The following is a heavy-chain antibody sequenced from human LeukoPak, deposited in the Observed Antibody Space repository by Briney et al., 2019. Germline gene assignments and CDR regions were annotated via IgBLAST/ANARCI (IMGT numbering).Heavy chain of an antibody. V-gene: IGHV4-4*02. J-gene: IGHJ4*02. Sequence: SETLSLTCAVSGGSISSSNWWSWVRQPPGKGLEWIGEIYHSGSTNYNPSLKSRVTISVDKSKNQFSLKLSSVTAADTAVYYCARVSSGSYYSGVDLGDFDYWGQGTLVTVSS. CDR1: GGSISSSNW. D-gene: IGHD1-26*01. CDR3: ARVSSGSYYSGVDLGDFDY. CDR2: IYHSGST.